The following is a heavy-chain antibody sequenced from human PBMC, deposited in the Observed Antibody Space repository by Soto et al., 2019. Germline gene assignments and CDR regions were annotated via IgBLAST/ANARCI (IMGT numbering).Heavy chain of an antibody. V-gene: IGHV1-46*03. CDR2: INPSGGST. CDR1: GYTFTSYY. Sequence: QVQLVQSGAEVKKPGASVKVSCKASGYTFTSYYMHWVRQAPGQGLEWMGIINPSGGSTSYAQKFQGRVXXTXDXXTSTVYMELSSLRSEDTAVYYCARVPYSSGWYADYWGQGTLVTVSS. CDR3: ARVPYSSGWYADY. J-gene: IGHJ4*02. D-gene: IGHD6-19*01.